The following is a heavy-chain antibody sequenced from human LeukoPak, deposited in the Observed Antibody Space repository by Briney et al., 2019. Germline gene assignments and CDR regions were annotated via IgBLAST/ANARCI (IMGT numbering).Heavy chain of an antibody. CDR3: ARGRPGSGSVISNTYAFDV. D-gene: IGHD1-26*01. CDR2: IYYTGRT. J-gene: IGHJ3*01. V-gene: IGHV4-59*01. CDR1: GAFISSYY. Sequence: SETLSLTCPVSGAFISSYYWSWIRQPPGKGLEWIGYIYYTGRTNYNPSLKSRVTISVDTSKNQFSLKLGSVIAADTAVYYCARGRPGSGSVISNTYAFDVWGQGTMVTVSS.